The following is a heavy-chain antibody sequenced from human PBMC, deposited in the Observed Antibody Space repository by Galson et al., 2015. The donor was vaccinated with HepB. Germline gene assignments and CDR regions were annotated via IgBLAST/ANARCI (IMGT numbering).Heavy chain of an antibody. CDR2: IKSKTDGGTT. V-gene: IGHV3-15*01. D-gene: IGHD3-3*01. J-gene: IGHJ4*02. CDR3: TTDQALDDFWSGYNKYYSDY. Sequence: SLRLSCAASGFTFSNAWMSWVRQAPGKGLEWVGRIKSKTDGGTTDYAAPVKGRFTISRDDSKNTLYLQMNSLKTEDTAVYYCTTDQALDDFWSGYNKYYSDYWGQGTLVTVSS. CDR1: GFTFSNAW.